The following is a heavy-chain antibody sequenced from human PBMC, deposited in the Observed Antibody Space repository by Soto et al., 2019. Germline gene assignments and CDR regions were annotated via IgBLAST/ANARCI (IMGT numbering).Heavy chain of an antibody. CDR2: INNDGSRT. D-gene: IGHD1-26*01. CDR1: GFTFSNYW. V-gene: IGHV3-74*01. J-gene: IGHJ4*02. Sequence: GGSLRLSCAASGFTFSNYWIHWVRQVPGEGLVWVSTINNDGSRTWYADSVRGRIAMSRDSARNLVYLQMNSLRAEDTAVYYCGTTFEYWGQGALVTVSS. CDR3: GTTFEY.